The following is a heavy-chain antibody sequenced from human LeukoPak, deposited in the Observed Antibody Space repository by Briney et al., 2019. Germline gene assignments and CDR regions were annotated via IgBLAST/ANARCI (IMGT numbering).Heavy chain of an antibody. Sequence: SETLSLTCTVSGGSISSSSYYWGWIRQPPGKGLEWIGSIYYSGSTYYSPSLKSRVTISVDTSKNQFSLKLSSVTAADTAVYYCARLREGLLSDYFDYWGQGTLVTVSS. CDR3: ARLREGLLSDYFDY. CDR1: GGSISSSSYY. D-gene: IGHD2-2*01. V-gene: IGHV4-39*01. J-gene: IGHJ4*02. CDR2: IYYSGST.